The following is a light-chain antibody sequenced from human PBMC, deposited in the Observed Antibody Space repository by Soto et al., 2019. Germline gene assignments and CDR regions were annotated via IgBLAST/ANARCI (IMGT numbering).Light chain of an antibody. CDR3: QHYNSWPRTWT. CDR1: QSVSIN. Sequence: RVMPKYTSTLSVSPGERSRLSCTSIQSVSINLAWYQQKPGQAPRLLIYGASTRATGIPARFSGSGSGTEFTLTISSLQSEDFAVYHCQHYNSWPRTWTFGQGTNVDI. V-gene: IGKV3-15*01. J-gene: IGKJ1*01. CDR2: GAS.